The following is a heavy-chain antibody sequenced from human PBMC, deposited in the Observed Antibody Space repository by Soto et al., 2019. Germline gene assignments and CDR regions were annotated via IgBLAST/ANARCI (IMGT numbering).Heavy chain of an antibody. D-gene: IGHD1-1*01. J-gene: IGHJ5*02. CDR2: IYYSGST. CDR1: GGSISSGGYY. CDR3: ARTTAEYNWFDP. V-gene: IGHV4-31*03. Sequence: SETLSLTCTVSGGSISSGGYYWSWIRQHPGKGLEWIGYIYYSGSTYYNPPLKSRVTISVDTSKNQFSLKLSSVTAADTAVYYCARTTAEYNWFDPWGQGTLVTVSS.